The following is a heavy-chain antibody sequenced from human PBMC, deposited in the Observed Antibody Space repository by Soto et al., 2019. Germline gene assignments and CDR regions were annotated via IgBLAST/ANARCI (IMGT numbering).Heavy chain of an antibody. Sequence: GGSLSLSCAASGFPFSDYWMSWVRQAPGKGLEWVANIKQDGNETTTTYADSVKGRFTISRDNAKNTLYLQMNSLRAEDTAVYYCARVPYCSSSGCYSWFDPWGQGTLVTVSS. D-gene: IGHD2-2*01. CDR2: IKQDGNETTT. CDR3: ARVPYCSSSGCYSWFDP. CDR1: GFPFSDYW. J-gene: IGHJ5*02. V-gene: IGHV3-7*01.